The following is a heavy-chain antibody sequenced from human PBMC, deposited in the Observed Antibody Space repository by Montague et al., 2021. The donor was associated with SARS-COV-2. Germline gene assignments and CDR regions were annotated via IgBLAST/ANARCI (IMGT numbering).Heavy chain of an antibody. Sequence: SETLSLTCTVSGGSISSYYWSWIRQPAGKGLERIGRSYTSGSTNYNSSPKSQVTMSVDTSKNQFSLKLSSVTAADTAVYYCAREAWFGDKTSASEYYGMDVWGQGTTVTVSS. CDR1: GGSISSYY. D-gene: IGHD3-10*01. V-gene: IGHV4-4*07. J-gene: IGHJ6*02. CDR3: AREAWFGDKTSASEYYGMDV. CDR2: SYTSGST.